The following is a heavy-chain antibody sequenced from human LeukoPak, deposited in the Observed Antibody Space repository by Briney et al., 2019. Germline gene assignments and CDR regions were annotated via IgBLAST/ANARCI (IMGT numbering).Heavy chain of an antibody. CDR2: INHSGST. D-gene: IGHD4-17*01. J-gene: IGHJ4*02. CDR3: ARTVTTSDY. V-gene: IGHV4-34*01. CDR1: GGSFSGYY. Sequence: SETLSLTCAVYGGSFSGYYWSWIRQPPGKGLEWIGEINHSGSTNYNPSLKSRVTISVDTSKNQFSLKLRSVTAADTAVYYCARTVTTSDYWGQGTLVTVSS.